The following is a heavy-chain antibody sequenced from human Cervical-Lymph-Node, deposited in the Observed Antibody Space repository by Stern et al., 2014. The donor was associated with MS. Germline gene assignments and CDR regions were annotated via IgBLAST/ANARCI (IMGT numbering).Heavy chain of an antibody. CDR3: THLSPAAGIFDF. J-gene: IGHJ4*02. CDR1: GFSLSTSGVG. V-gene: IGHV2-5*02. CDR2: IYWDDDK. Sequence: EESGPTLVKPTQTLTLTCTFSGFSLSTSGVGVGWIRQPPGKALEWLAIIYWDDDKRYSPSLKSRLTITTDTSKNQVVLTMTNMDPVDTATYFCTHLSPAAGIFDFWGQGTLVTVSS. D-gene: IGHD6-13*01.